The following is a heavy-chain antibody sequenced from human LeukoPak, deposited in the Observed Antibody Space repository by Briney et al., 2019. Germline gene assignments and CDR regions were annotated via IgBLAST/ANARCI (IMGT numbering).Heavy chain of an antibody. V-gene: IGHV3-30*18. J-gene: IGHJ4*02. CDR3: AKPIGYCSGGSCYSFDC. Sequence: PGGSLRLSCAASGFTFSNYGMHWVRQAPGKGLEWVAVISYDGSTKDYADSVKGRFTISRDNSKNTVYLQMNSLRPEDTAVYYCAKPIGYCSGGSCYSFDCWGQGTLVTVSS. CDR1: GFTFSNYG. D-gene: IGHD2-15*01. CDR2: ISYDGSTK.